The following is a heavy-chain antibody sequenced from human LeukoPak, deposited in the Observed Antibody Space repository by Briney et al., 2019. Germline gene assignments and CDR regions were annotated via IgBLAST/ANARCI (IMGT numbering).Heavy chain of an antibody. V-gene: IGHV3-30-3*01. D-gene: IGHD1-7*01. CDR1: GFTFSSYA. CDR3: ARDEGVELPHYYYYYGMDV. CDR2: ISYDGSNK. Sequence: GGSLRLSCAASGFTFSSYAMHWVRQAPGKGLEWVAVISYDGSNKYYADSVKGRFTISRDNSKNTLYLQMNSLRAEDTAVYYCARDEGVELPHYYYYYGMDVWGQGTTVTVSS. J-gene: IGHJ6*02.